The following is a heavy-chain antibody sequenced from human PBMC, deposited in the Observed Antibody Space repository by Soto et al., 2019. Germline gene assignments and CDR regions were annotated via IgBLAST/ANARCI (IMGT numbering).Heavy chain of an antibody. Sequence: SETLSLTCTVSGGSISGSYWSWIRQPPGKGLEWLAYIYDDGSANYNPSLKSRATISLDMSKNQFSLKLTSVTAAGTAVYYCARDKYCSGGSCRKNWFDPWGQGTLVTV. CDR1: GGSISGSY. CDR3: ARDKYCSGGSCRKNWFDP. CDR2: IYDDGSA. J-gene: IGHJ5*02. V-gene: IGHV4-59*01. D-gene: IGHD2-15*01.